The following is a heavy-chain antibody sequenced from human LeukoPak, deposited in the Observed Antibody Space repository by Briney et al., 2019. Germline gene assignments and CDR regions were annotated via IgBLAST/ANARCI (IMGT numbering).Heavy chain of an antibody. CDR1: GGSISSYY. Sequence: SETLSLTCTVSGGSISSYYWSWIRQPPGKGLEWIGYIYYSGSTNYNPSLKSRVTISVDTSKNQFSLKLSSVTAADTAVYYCARMVGLGSGKWFDPWGRGTLVTVSS. CDR2: IYYSGST. CDR3: ARMVGLGSGKWFDP. V-gene: IGHV4-59*01. J-gene: IGHJ5*02. D-gene: IGHD3-10*01.